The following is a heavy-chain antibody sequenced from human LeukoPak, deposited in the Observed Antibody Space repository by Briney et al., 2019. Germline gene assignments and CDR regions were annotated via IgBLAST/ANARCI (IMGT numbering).Heavy chain of an antibody. Sequence: ASVKVSCTASGYTFTSYGISWVRQAPGQGLEWMGWISAYNGNTNYAQKLQGRVTMTTDTSTSTAYMELRSLRSDDTAVYYCARTLWFGELLSWWFDPWGQGTLVTVSS. V-gene: IGHV1-18*01. CDR3: ARTLWFGELLSWWFDP. CDR1: GYTFTSYG. J-gene: IGHJ5*02. D-gene: IGHD3-10*01. CDR2: ISAYNGNT.